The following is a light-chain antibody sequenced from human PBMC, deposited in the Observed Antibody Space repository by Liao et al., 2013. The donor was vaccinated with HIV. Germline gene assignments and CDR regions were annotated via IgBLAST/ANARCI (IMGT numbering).Light chain of an antibody. V-gene: IGLV3-21*01. J-gene: IGLJ1*01. CDR2: YDS. Sequence: SYELTQPPSVSVAPGETAGITCGGNNIGSKSVHWYQQKPGQAPVLVIYYDSKRPSGIPERFSGSNSGNTATLTISGTQAMDEADYYCQAWDSSTNVFGTGTKVTVL. CDR1: NIGSKS. CDR3: QAWDSSTNV.